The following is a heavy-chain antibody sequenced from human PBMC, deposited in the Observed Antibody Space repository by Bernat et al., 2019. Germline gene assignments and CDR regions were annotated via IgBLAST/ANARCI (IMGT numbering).Heavy chain of an antibody. Sequence: EVQLAESGGGLVQPGGSLRLSCAASGFTFRDYWMDWVRQAPGKGPVWVSRITIDGTTTNYADSVKGRFTMSRDNAKNTVYLQMNSLRAEDTDVYYCVRDPNRRLDYWGQGTQVTVSP. CDR2: ITIDGTTT. CDR1: GFTFRDYW. J-gene: IGHJ4*02. D-gene: IGHD2-21*02. V-gene: IGHV3-74*01. CDR3: VRDPNRRLDY.